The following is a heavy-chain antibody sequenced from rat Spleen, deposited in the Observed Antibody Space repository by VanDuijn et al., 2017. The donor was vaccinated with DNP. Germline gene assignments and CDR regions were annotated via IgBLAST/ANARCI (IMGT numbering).Heavy chain of an antibody. CDR2: ISSNGDDT. Sequence: EVQLVESGGDLVQPGKSLKVSCVASGFTFNNFWMTWIRQVPGKGLEWVASISSNGDDTYYPASVKGRFTISRDNAKNILYLQMDNLRSEDTATYYCTRDLHFGYNYAFDYWGQGVLVSVSS. V-gene: IGHV5-31*01. CDR1: GFTFNNFW. J-gene: IGHJ2*01. D-gene: IGHD1-4*01. CDR3: TRDLHFGYNYAFDY.